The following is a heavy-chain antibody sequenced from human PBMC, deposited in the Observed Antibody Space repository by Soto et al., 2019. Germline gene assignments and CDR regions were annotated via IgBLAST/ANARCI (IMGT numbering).Heavy chain of an antibody. D-gene: IGHD3-3*01. CDR3: AKDFYSLEWPDGRYYMDV. V-gene: IGHV3-30*18. CDR1: GFTFSSYG. J-gene: IGHJ6*03. CDR2: ISYDGSNK. Sequence: GGSLRLSCAASGFTFSSYGMHWVRQAPGKGLEWVAVISYDGSNKYYADSVKGRFTISRDNSKNTLYPQMNSLRAEDTAVYYCAKDFYSLEWPDGRYYMDVWGKGTTVTVSS.